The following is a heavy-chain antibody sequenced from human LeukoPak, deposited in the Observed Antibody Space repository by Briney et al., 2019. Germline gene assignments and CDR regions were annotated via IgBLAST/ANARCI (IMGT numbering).Heavy chain of an antibody. CDR1: GGSFSGYY. D-gene: IGHD6-19*01. CDR2: INHSGST. Sequence: PSETLSLTCAVYGGSFSGYYWSWIRQPPGKGLEWIGEINHSGSTNYNPSLKSRVTISVDTSKNQFSLKLSSVTAADTAVYYCARLVSQWLVHRSYYFDYWGQGTLVTVSS. CDR3: ARLVSQWLVHRSYYFDY. V-gene: IGHV4-34*01. J-gene: IGHJ4*02.